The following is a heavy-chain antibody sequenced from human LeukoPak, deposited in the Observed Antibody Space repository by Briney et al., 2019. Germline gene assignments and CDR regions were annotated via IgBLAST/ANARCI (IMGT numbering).Heavy chain of an antibody. CDR1: GYTFTSYG. Sequence: ASVKVSCKASGYTFTSYGISWVRQAPGQGLEWMGWISAYNGNTNYAQKLQGRVIMTTDTSTSTAYMELRSLRSDDTAVYYCAGARENYYYYYMDVWGKGTTVTVSS. V-gene: IGHV1-18*01. CDR3: AGARENYYYYYMDV. CDR2: ISAYNGNT. J-gene: IGHJ6*03.